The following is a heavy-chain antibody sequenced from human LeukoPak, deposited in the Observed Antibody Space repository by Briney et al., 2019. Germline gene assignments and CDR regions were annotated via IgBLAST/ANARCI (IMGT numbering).Heavy chain of an antibody. CDR2: ISGNGYNT. J-gene: IGHJ4*02. Sequence: GGSLRLSRAGSGFTLGSYAMSWVRQAPGKGLEWVSAISGNGYNTYYADSVKGRFTISSESSGYTLYLQMHNLRAEDTAVYYCAKGVRLWFAFYFDYWGQGTLVTVSS. CDR3: AKGVRLWFAFYFDY. D-gene: IGHD3-10*01. V-gene: IGHV3-23*01. CDR1: GFTLGSYA.